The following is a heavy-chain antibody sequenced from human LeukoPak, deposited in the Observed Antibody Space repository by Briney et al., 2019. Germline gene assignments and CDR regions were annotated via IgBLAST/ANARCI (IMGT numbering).Heavy chain of an antibody. CDR2: ISAYNGNT. J-gene: IGHJ3*02. Sequence: ASVKVSCKASGYIFTSYGISWVRQAPGQGLEWMGWISAYNGNTNYAQKLQGRVTMTTDTSTSTAYMELRSLRSDDTAVYYCARVSGYCSSTSCYKGGVDAFDIWGQGTMVTVSS. CDR1: GYIFTSYG. D-gene: IGHD2-2*02. V-gene: IGHV1-18*01. CDR3: ARVSGYCSSTSCYKGGVDAFDI.